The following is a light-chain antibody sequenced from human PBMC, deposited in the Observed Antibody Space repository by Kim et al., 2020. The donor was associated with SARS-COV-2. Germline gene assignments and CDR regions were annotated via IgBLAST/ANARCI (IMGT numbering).Light chain of an antibody. J-gene: IGLJ2*01. V-gene: IGLV2-14*03. Sequence: GPSSTISCNGTSSDVGGYNYGSWYQHHPGKATKLMIYDVNKRPSGISDRFSGSKSGNTASLTICGLQAEDEADYYCTSYTSSSTLVFGGGTQLTVL. CDR2: DVN. CDR3: TSYTSSSTLV. CDR1: SSDVGGYNY.